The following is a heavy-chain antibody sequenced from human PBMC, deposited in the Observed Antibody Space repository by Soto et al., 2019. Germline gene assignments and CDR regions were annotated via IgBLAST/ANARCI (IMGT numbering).Heavy chain of an antibody. CDR3: ARGHHSMDV. J-gene: IGHJ6*02. Sequence: LRLSCAASGFTFSDHYMTWIRQAPGKGLEWISYINPTGSYTHYADSVKGRFSISRDNAENSLYLQMNSLRPEDTALYYCARGHHSMDVWGQGATVTVSS. CDR2: INPTGSYT. V-gene: IGHV3-11*06. CDR1: GFTFSDHY.